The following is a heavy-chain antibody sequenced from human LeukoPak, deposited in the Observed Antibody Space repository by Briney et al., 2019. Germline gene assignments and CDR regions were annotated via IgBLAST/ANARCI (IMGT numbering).Heavy chain of an antibody. CDR1: GFTFSSYA. CDR2: ISGSGGST. V-gene: IGHV3-23*01. J-gene: IGHJ5*02. CDR3: ARPGLRYFDWLFQNWFDP. D-gene: IGHD3-9*01. Sequence: GGSLRLSCAASGFTFSSYAMSWVRQAPGKGLEWVSDISGSGGSTYYADSVKGRFTISRDNSKNTLYLQMNSLRAEDTAVYHCARPGLRYFDWLFQNWFDPWGQGTLVTVSS.